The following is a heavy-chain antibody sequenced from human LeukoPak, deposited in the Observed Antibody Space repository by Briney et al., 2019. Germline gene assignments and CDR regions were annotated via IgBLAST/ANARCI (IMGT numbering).Heavy chain of an antibody. CDR1: GGSFSGYY. CDR3: ARRRYYYGSGSLIDY. D-gene: IGHD3-10*01. CDR2: INHSGST. V-gene: IGHV4-34*01. J-gene: IGHJ4*02. Sequence: SETLSLTCAAYGGSFSGYYWSWIRQPPGKGLEWIGEINHSGSTNYNPSLKSRVTISVDTSKNQFSLKLSSVTAADTAVYYCARRRYYYGSGSLIDYWGQGTLVTVSS.